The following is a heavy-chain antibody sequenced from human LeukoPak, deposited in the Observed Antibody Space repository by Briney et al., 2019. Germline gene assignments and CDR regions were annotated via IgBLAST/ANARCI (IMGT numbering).Heavy chain of an antibody. CDR3: AKEPTSYSSGRYFHH. V-gene: IGHV3-30*18. CDR1: GFIFSNFG. Sequence: GRSLRLSCAASGFIFSNFGMHWVRQAPGKGPEWVAVISHDGSTKFYADSVKGRFTISRDNSKNTLDLQMFSLRPEDTAVYYCAKEPTSYSSGRYFHHWGQGTLVTVSS. CDR2: ISHDGSTK. J-gene: IGHJ1*01. D-gene: IGHD6-25*01.